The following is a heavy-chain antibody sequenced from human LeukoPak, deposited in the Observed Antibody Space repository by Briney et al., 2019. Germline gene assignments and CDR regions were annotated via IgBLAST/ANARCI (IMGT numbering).Heavy chain of an antibody. CDR1: GGSISSYY. CDR2: SGST. D-gene: IGHD2/OR15-2a*01. CDR3: ARNTPQDAFDI. J-gene: IGHJ3*02. Sequence: SETLSLTCTVSGGSISSYYWGWIRQPPGKGLEWIYSGSTNYNPSLKSRVTISVDTSKNQFSLKLSSVTAADTAVYYCARNTPQDAFDIWGQGTMVTVSS. V-gene: IGHV4-59*01.